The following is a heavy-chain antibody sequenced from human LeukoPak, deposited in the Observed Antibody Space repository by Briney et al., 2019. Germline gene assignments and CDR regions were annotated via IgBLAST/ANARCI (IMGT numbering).Heavy chain of an antibody. CDR3: ATHSVIEYDSSGYGFDP. J-gene: IGHJ5*02. CDR1: GGSISSGGYY. V-gene: IGHV4-31*03. CDR2: IYYSGST. D-gene: IGHD3-22*01. Sequence: PSETLSLTCTVSGGSISSGGYYWSWIRQHPGKGLEWIGYIYYSGSTYYNPSLKSRVTISVDTSKNQFSLKLSSVTAADTAVYYCATHSVIEYDSSGYGFDPWGQGTLVTVSS.